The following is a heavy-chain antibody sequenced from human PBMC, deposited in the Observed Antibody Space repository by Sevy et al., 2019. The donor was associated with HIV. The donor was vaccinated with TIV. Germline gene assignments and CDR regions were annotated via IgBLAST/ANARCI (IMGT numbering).Heavy chain of an antibody. J-gene: IGHJ3*02. CDR3: AREGEGSSEYGFDI. Sequence: GGSLRLSCAASGLSVSRNYLSWVRQAPGKGLEWVSVIYAGGSTYYADSVKGRFTVSRDKAKNTLYYQMNSLRAEDTAVYYCAREGEGSSEYGFDIWGQGTMVT. CDR1: GLSVSRNY. D-gene: IGHD6-19*01. V-gene: IGHV3-53*01. CDR2: IYAGGST.